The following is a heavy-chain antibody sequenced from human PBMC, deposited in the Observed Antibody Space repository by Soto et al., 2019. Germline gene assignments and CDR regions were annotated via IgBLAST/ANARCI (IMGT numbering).Heavy chain of an antibody. CDR1: GDSLRGQS. D-gene: IGHD6-19*01. Sequence: QVQLQQWGAGLLKASETLSLTCAVVGDSLRGQSWNWIRPSPGKGLEWIGELDQSGGTNYNPSLKSRAIISDDTSKNQFSLTLTSVTAADTAVYYCAREDSYGWSGESLDVWGQGTTVTVSS. J-gene: IGHJ6*02. CDR2: LDQSGGT. V-gene: IGHV4-34*01. CDR3: AREDSYGWSGESLDV.